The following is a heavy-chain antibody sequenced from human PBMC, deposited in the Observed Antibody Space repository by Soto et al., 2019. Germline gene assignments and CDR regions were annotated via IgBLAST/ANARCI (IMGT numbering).Heavy chain of an antibody. V-gene: IGHV4-34*01. CDR2: INHSGST. D-gene: IGHD3-10*01. J-gene: IGHJ6*02. CDR1: GGSFSGYY. CDR3: AREAVFGVRGVIADGMDV. Sequence: QVQLQQWGAGLLKPSETLSLTCAVYGGSFSGYYWSWIRQPPGKGLEWIGEINHSGSTNYNPSLKSRVTISVDTSKNQFSLKLSSVTAADTAVYYCAREAVFGVRGVIADGMDVWGQGTTVTVSS.